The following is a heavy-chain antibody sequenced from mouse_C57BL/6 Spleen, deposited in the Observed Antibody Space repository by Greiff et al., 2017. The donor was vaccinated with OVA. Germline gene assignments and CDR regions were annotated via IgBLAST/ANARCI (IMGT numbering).Heavy chain of an antibody. D-gene: IGHD3-2*02. Sequence: VQLQQSGTELVKPGASVKLSCKASGYTFTSYWMHWVKQRTGQGLEWIGNINPSNGGTNYNEKFKSKATLTVDKSSSTAYMQLSSLTSEDSAVYYCARSAQATYYCDYWGQGTTLTVSS. J-gene: IGHJ2*01. V-gene: IGHV1-53*01. CDR3: ARSAQATYYCDY. CDR2: INPSNGGT. CDR1: GYTFTSYW.